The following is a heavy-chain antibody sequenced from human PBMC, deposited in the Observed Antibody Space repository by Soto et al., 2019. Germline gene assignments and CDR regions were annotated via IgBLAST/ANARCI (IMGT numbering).Heavy chain of an antibody. D-gene: IGHD1-1*01. Sequence: ASVKVSCKASGGTFSSYTISWVRQAPGQGLEWMGRIIPILGIANYAQKFQGRVTITADKSTSTAYMELSSLRSEDTAVYYCARETGTGRYYYYYMDVWGKGTTVTVSS. V-gene: IGHV1-69*04. CDR2: IIPILGIA. J-gene: IGHJ6*03. CDR1: GGTFSSYT. CDR3: ARETGTGRYYYYYMDV.